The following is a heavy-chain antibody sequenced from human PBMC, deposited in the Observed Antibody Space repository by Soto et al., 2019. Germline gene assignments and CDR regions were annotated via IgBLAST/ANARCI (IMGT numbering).Heavy chain of an antibody. CDR1: GGTFSSFG. J-gene: IGHJ4*02. Sequence: QVQLVQSGAEVKKPGSSVKVSCTTSGGTFSSFGINWVRQSPGQGREWMGGIIPLDGTTNYAEKFQGRVTITADASTSTAYMDLSSLRSEDTAVYYCARSFTKSRRGGVAFDYWGQGTLRTVSS. D-gene: IGHD3-3*01. CDR2: IIPLDGTT. CDR3: ARSFTKSRRGGVAFDY. V-gene: IGHV1-69*01.